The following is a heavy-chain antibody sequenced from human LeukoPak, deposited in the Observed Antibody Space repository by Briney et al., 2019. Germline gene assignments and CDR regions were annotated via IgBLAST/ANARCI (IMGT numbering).Heavy chain of an antibody. CDR2: IYYTGST. Sequence: PSETLSLTCTVSGGXISSYYWSWIRQPPGKGLEWSGYIYYTGSTNYNPSRKSRVTISADTSKNQFSLKLGSLTAADTAVYYCARGPYYYDSSGYYYSYFDYWGQGTLVTVSS. J-gene: IGHJ4*02. CDR3: ARGPYYYDSSGYYYSYFDY. CDR1: GGXISSYY. D-gene: IGHD3-22*01. V-gene: IGHV4-59*01.